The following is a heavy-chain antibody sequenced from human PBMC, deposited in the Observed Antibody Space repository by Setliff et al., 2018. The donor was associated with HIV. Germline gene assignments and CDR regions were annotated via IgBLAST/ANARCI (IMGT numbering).Heavy chain of an antibody. J-gene: IGHJ4*02. CDR2: IYSSGNT. CDR3: ARDPAVADIDY. D-gene: IGHD6-19*01. CDR1: GGSISSYY. Sequence: SETLSLTCTVSGGSISSYYWTWIRQPPGKGLEWIAYIYSSGNTYYNPSLKSRVTISVDTSKNQFSLKLNSVTASDTAVYYCARDPAVADIDYWGQGTLVTVSS. V-gene: IGHV4-59*12.